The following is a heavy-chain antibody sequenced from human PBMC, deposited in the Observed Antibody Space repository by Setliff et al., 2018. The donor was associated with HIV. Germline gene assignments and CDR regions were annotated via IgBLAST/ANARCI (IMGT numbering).Heavy chain of an antibody. D-gene: IGHD2-8*01. V-gene: IGHV4-34*01. CDR3: ARGVQAQVVLMSYVKGRFDP. CDR2: VHHTGYL. Sequence: PSETLSLTCAVHGGPLTDHYWNWIRQSPGKGLEWIAEVHHTGYLNYNPSLKSRVTISRDPSTKQFSLKMTSLTAADTAKYFCARGVQAQVVLMSYVKGRFDPWGQGTQVTVSS. CDR1: GGPLTDHY. J-gene: IGHJ5*02.